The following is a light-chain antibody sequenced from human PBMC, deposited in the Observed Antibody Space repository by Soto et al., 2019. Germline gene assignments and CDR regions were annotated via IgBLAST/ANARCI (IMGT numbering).Light chain of an antibody. Sequence: QLVLTQSPSASASLGASVTVTCTLSRGHTNYAIAWHQQQPEKGPRFLMKINSDGSHNKGDGIPDRFSGSMSGAERYLTISSLQSEDEADYYCQTWGSGNVVFGGGTKLTVL. CDR3: QTWGSGNVV. V-gene: IGLV4-69*02. CDR2: INSDGSH. J-gene: IGLJ2*01. CDR1: RGHTNYA.